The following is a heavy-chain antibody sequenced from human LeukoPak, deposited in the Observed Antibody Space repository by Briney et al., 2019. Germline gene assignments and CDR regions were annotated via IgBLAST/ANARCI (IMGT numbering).Heavy chain of an antibody. V-gene: IGHV4-59*01. Sequence: SETLSLTCTVSGGSISNYYWNWIRQPPGKGLEWIGYIYFTGSTNYNPSLKSRVTISLDTSKDQFSLKLSSVTAADTAIYYCARGRWLQFSDWGPGTLVTVSS. D-gene: IGHD5-24*01. CDR3: ARGRWLQFSD. CDR1: GGSISNYY. CDR2: IYFTGST. J-gene: IGHJ4*02.